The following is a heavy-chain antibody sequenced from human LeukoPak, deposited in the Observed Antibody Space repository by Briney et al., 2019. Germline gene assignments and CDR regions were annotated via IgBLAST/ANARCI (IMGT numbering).Heavy chain of an antibody. V-gene: IGHV1-69*13. D-gene: IGHD3-22*01. CDR1: GGTFISYA. CDR2: IIPIFGTA. J-gene: IGHJ4*02. CDR3: ARDPDSSGYSMNNDY. Sequence: ASVKVSCKASGGTFISYAISWVRQAPGQGLEWMGGIIPIFGTANYAQKFQGRVTITADESTSTAYMELSSLRSEDTAVYYCARDPDSSGYSMNNDYWGQGTLVTVSS.